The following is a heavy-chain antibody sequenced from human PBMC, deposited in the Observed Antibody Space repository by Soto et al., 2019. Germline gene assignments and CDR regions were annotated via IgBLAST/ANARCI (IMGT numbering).Heavy chain of an antibody. D-gene: IGHD2-2*01. V-gene: IGHV4-59*01. J-gene: IGHJ6*02. CDR3: ASLPARHYYHGVDV. CDR1: GVSIVYYY. CDR2: IYYTGIT. Sequence: SETLSLTCSVSGVSIVYYYWNWIRKPPGKGLEWLGHIYYTGITAYSPSLNSRITISVDTSKNQISLNLGSVTAADTAVYYCASLPARHYYHGVDVWGPGTAVTVSS.